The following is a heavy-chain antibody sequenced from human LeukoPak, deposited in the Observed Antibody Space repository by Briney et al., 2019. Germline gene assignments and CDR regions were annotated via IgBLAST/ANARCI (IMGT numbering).Heavy chain of an antibody. J-gene: IGHJ4*02. CDR2: INHSGST. D-gene: IGHD6-19*01. Sequence: SETLSLTCAVYGGSFSGYYWSWIRQPPGKGLEWIGEINHSGSTNYNPSLKSRVTISVDTSKNQFSLKLSSVTAADTAVYYCARLSIAVAGRLFDYWGQGTLVTVSS. CDR1: GGSFSGYY. V-gene: IGHV4-34*01. CDR3: ARLSIAVAGRLFDY.